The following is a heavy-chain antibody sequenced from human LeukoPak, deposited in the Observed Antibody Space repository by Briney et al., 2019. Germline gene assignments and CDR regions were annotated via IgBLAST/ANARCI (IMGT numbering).Heavy chain of an antibody. Sequence: GGSLRLSCAASGFTFSSYSMNWVRQAPGKGLEWVSYISSSSSTTYYADSVKGRFTISRDNAKNSLYMQMNSLRAEDTAVYYCASSIVADGTSPFDYWGQGTLVTVSS. V-gene: IGHV3-48*04. CDR1: GFTFSSYS. D-gene: IGHD6-13*01. CDR3: ASSIVADGTSPFDY. CDR2: ISSSSSTT. J-gene: IGHJ4*02.